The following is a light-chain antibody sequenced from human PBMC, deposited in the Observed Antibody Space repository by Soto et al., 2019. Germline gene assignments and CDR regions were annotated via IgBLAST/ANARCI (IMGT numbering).Light chain of an antibody. J-gene: IGLJ2*01. V-gene: IGLV1-40*01. Sequence: QSVLTQPPSVSGAPGQRVTISCTGSSSNIGAGHDVHWYQQFPGTAPKVVIYSDNNRPSGVPDRFSGSKSGTSASLAITGLQAEDEAYYHCQAYDRGLSATVFGGGTKLTVL. CDR2: SDN. CDR1: SSNIGAGHD. CDR3: QAYDRGLSATV.